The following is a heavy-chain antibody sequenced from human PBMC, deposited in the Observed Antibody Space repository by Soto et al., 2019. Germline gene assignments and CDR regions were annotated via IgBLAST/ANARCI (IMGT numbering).Heavy chain of an antibody. J-gene: IGHJ5*02. D-gene: IGHD2-2*01. CDR1: GGSISSGGYY. CDR3: ARFGVVVPAANFDP. Sequence: PSETLSLTCTVSGGSISSGGYYWSWIRQHPGKGLEWIGYIYYSGSTYYNPSLKSRVTISVDTSKNQFSLKLSSVTAADTAVYYCARFGVVVPAANFDPWGQGTLVTVSS. V-gene: IGHV4-31*03. CDR2: IYYSGST.